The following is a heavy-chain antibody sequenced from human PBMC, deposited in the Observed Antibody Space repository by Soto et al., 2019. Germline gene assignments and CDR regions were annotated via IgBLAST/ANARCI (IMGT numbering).Heavy chain of an antibody. V-gene: IGHV4-34*01. CDR1: GGSFSGYY. Sequence: TLSLTCAVYGGSFSGYYWSWIRQPPGKGLEWIGEINHSGSTNYNPSLKSRVTISVDTSKNQFSLKLSSVTAADTAVYYCARSCYPNWCMPHTFDYGGQETLVTLPS. CDR2: INHSGST. D-gene: IGHD2-8*01. J-gene: IGHJ4*02. CDR3: ARSCYPNWCMPHTFDY.